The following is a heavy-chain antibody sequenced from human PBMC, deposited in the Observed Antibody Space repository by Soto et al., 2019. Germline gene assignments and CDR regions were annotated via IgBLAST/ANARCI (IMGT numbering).Heavy chain of an antibody. Sequence: GGSLRLSCAASGFTFDDYAMHWVRQAPGKGLEWVSGISWNSGSIGYADSVKGRFTISRDNAKNSLYLQMNRLRAEDTALYYCAKEYYLYYYDSSGYYGMDVWGQGTTVTVSS. V-gene: IGHV3-9*01. CDR2: ISWNSGSI. D-gene: IGHD3-22*01. J-gene: IGHJ6*02. CDR3: AKEYYLYYYDSSGYYGMDV. CDR1: GFTFDDYA.